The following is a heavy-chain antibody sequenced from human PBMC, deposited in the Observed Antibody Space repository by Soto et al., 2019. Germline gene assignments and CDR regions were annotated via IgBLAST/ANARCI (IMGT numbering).Heavy chain of an antibody. V-gene: IGHV4-34*01. CDR3: ASGKTRTARPSLRYYYYGLDV. CDR1: GGSFSGYY. Sequence: PETLSLTCTIYGGSFSGYYWTWIRQPPGKGREWIGEINHSGTTNYSPSLKRRVSISVDTSKDKFSLNLSSVTAADTAVYYCASGKTRTARPSLRYYYYGLDVWGQGTTVTVSS. CDR2: INHSGTT. D-gene: IGHD6-6*01. J-gene: IGHJ6*02.